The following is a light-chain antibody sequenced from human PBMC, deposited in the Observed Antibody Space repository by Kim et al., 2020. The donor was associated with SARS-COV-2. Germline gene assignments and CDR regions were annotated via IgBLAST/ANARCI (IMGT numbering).Light chain of an antibody. CDR1: QSVSSN. CDR3: QQYNNWPYT. CDR2: GAS. Sequence: VSPGGRATLSCRASQSVSSNLAWYQQTPGQAPRHLIYGASTRATGIPARFSGTGSGTEFTLTISSLQSEDFAVYYCQQYNNWPYTFGQGTKLEIK. J-gene: IGKJ2*01. V-gene: IGKV3-15*01.